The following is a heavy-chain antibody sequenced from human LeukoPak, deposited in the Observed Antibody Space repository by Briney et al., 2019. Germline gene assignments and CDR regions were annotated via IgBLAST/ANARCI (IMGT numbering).Heavy chain of an antibody. Sequence: SVKVSCKASGGTFSSYAISWVRQAPGQGLEWMGGIIPIFGTANYAQKFQGRVTITTDESTSTAYMELSSLRSEDTAVYYCARNRGSGSYVHDAFDIWGQGTMVTVSP. V-gene: IGHV1-69*05. CDR3: ARNRGSGSYVHDAFDI. D-gene: IGHD1-26*01. CDR1: GGTFSSYA. CDR2: IIPIFGTA. J-gene: IGHJ3*02.